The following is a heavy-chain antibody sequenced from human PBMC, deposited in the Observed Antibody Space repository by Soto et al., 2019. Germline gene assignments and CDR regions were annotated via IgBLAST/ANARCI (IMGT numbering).Heavy chain of an antibody. Sequence: PGRFMRLSSAASGFTFSSHSRXWVSQAQGKGLEWGSSISSSSSYIYSAGSVKGRFTITRDNAKNSRYLQMNSLRAEDTAVYYCARNGSPFGYGDYGTSPLRNYYYYMDVWGKGTPVTVSS. CDR3: ARNGSPFGYGDYGTSPLRNYYYYMDV. CDR2: ISSSSSYI. CDR1: GFTFSSHS. V-gene: IGHV3-21*01. D-gene: IGHD4-17*01. J-gene: IGHJ6*03.